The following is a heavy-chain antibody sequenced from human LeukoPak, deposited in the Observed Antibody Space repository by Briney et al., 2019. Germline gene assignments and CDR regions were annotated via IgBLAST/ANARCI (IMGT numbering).Heavy chain of an antibody. CDR3: AKEGVAAVGWFDP. CDR2: IWHGGRDK. Sequence: PGKSLRLSCEVSGFSFSYYGMHWVRQAPGKGLEWVAEIWHGGRDKYYADSVKGRFTISRDNGENSLYLQMNSLRAEDTAVYYCAKEGVAAVGWFDPWGQGTLVTVSS. D-gene: IGHD6-13*01. CDR1: GFSFSYYG. V-gene: IGHV3-33*03. J-gene: IGHJ5*02.